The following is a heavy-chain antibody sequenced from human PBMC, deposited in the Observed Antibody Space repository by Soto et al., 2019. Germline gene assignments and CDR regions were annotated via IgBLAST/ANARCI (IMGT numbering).Heavy chain of an antibody. CDR2: ISGSGGST. J-gene: IGHJ6*02. V-gene: IGHV3-23*01. CDR1: GFTFSSYA. CDR3: AKQDITIFGVVTNGMDV. Sequence: LRLSCAASGFTFSSYAMSWVRQAPGKGLEWVSAISGSGGSTYYADSVKGRFTISRDNSKNTLYLQMNSLRAEDTAVYYCAKQDITIFGVVTNGMDVWGQGTTVTVSS. D-gene: IGHD3-3*01.